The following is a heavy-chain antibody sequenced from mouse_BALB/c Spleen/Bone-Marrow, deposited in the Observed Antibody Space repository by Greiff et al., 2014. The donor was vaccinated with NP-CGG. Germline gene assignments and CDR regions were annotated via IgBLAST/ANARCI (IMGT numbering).Heavy chain of an antibody. D-gene: IGHD2-10*01. CDR2: IYPGSGRT. CDR1: GYTFTSYW. J-gene: IGHJ2*01. Sequence: LQQPGSELVRPGASVKLSCKASGYTFTSYWMHWVRQRHGQGLEWIGNIYPGSGRTYYDEKFKNKDSLTVDTSSSTAYMHLSSLTSEDSAVYYCTRREGAYYGNYVGYFDYWGQGTTLTVSS. CDR3: TRREGAYYGNYVGYFDY. V-gene: IGHV1S22*01.